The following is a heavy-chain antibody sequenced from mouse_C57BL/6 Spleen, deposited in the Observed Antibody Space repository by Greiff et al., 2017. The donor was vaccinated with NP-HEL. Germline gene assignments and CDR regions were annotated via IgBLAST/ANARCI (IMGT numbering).Heavy chain of an antibody. CDR2: INPNNGGT. CDR1: GYTFTDYY. J-gene: IGHJ1*03. CDR3: ARSNSMRYWYFDV. V-gene: IGHV1-26*01. Sequence: EVQLQQSGPELVKPGASVKISCKASGYTFTDYYMNWVKQSHGKSLEWIGDINPNNGGTSYNQKFKGKATLTVDKSSSTAYMELRSLTSEDSAVYYCARSNSMRYWYFDVWGTGTTVTVSS. D-gene: IGHD2-3*01.